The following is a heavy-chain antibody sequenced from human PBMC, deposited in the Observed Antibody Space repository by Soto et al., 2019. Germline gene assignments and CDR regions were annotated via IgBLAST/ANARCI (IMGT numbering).Heavy chain of an antibody. CDR1: GFMFSRYA. J-gene: IGHJ1*01. CDR2: ISKDGSVN. D-gene: IGHD3-3*01. CDR3: ARSRSGAVPDSFGY. Sequence: QVQLVESGGRVVQPGGSLRLSCAASGFMFSRYAIHWVRQAPGKGLEWVAVISKDGSVNYYADSVRGRFSISRDKSKNTVYLEMNGMRDEDTAVFYCARSRSGAVPDSFGYWGQGTLVTVSS. V-gene: IGHV3-30-3*01.